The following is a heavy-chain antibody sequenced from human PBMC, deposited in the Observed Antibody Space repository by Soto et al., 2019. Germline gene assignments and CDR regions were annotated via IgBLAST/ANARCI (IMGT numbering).Heavy chain of an antibody. CDR3: ARDQVEYSSSSGLDY. D-gene: IGHD6-6*01. V-gene: IGHV4-34*01. CDR1: GGSFSGYY. Sequence: NPSETLSLTCAVYGGSFSGYYWSWIRQPPGKGLEWIGEINHSGSTNYNPSLKSRVTISVGTSKNQFSLKLSSVTAADTAVYYCARDQVEYSSSSGLDYWGQGTLVTVSS. J-gene: IGHJ4*02. CDR2: INHSGST.